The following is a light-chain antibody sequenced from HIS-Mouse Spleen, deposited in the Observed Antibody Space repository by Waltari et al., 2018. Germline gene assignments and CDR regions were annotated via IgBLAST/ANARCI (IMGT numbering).Light chain of an antibody. CDR1: ALPKKY. CDR3: YSTDSSGNHRV. Sequence: SYELTQPPSVSVSPGQTARITRSVDALPKKYADWYQQKSGQAPVLVIYEDSKRPSGIPERFSGSSSGTMATLTISGAQVEDEADYYCYSTDSSGNHRVFGGGTKLTVL. CDR2: EDS. J-gene: IGLJ2*01. V-gene: IGLV3-10*01.